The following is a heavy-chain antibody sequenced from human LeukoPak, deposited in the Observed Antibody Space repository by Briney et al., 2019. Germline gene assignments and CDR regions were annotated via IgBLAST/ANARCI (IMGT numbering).Heavy chain of an antibody. CDR2: INSSSSYI. V-gene: IGHV3-21*01. Sequence: GSLSLSFAASGFTFSSYSMNWVRPAPGKGGEWVSSINSSSSYIYYADPVKGRFTISRDNAKNSLYLQMNSLRAEDTAVYYCARDQSDGSGSYYSFDYWGQGTLVTVSS. D-gene: IGHD3-10*01. J-gene: IGHJ4*02. CDR1: GFTFSSYS. CDR3: ARDQSDGSGSYYSFDY.